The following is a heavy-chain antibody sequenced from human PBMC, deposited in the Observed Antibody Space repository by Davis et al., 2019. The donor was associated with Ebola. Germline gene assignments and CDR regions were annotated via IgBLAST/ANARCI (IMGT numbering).Heavy chain of an antibody. Sequence: ASVKVSCKASGYTFTSYYMHWVRQAPGQGLEWMGWINPHNGNTNYAQNVQGRVTMTTDTSTSTAYMEVGSLRSDDTAVYYCARPIYSSSWFGYAFDIWGQGTMVSVSS. CDR3: ARPIYSSSWFGYAFDI. CDR2: INPHNGNT. CDR1: GYTFTSYY. V-gene: IGHV1-18*04. D-gene: IGHD6-13*01. J-gene: IGHJ3*02.